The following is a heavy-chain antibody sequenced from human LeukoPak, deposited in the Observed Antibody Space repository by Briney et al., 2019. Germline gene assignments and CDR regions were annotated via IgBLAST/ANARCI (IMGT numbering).Heavy chain of an antibody. J-gene: IGHJ3*02. D-gene: IGHD3-22*01. CDR3: ARVRRRDSSGYFPRTNAFDI. CDR1: GGSISSSSYY. V-gene: IGHV4-39*07. CDR2: IYYSGST. Sequence: PSETLSLTCAVSGGSISSSSYYWGWIRQPPGKGLEWIGSIYYSGSTYYNPSLKSRVTISVDTSKHQFSLKLSSVTAADTAVYYCARVRRRDSSGYFPRTNAFDIWGQGTMVTVSS.